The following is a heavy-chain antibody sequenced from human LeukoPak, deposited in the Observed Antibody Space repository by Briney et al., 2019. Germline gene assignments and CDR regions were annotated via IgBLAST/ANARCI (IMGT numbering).Heavy chain of an antibody. Sequence: GRSLRLSCAASGFTFSNYAMFWVRQAPGKGLEWVAVISYDGSNKYYADSVKGRFTISRDNSKNTLYLQMNSLRAEDTAVYYCATGWEAGSGSDFPGFGYWGQGTLVTVSS. V-gene: IGHV3-30-3*01. D-gene: IGHD3-10*01. J-gene: IGHJ4*02. CDR3: ATGWEAGSGSDFPGFGY. CDR1: GFTFSNYA. CDR2: ISYDGSNK.